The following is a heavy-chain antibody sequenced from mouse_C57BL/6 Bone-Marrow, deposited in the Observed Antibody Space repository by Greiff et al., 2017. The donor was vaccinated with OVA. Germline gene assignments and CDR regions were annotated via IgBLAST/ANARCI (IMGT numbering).Heavy chain of an antibody. CDR1: GYTFTSYW. Sequence: QVQLQQPGAELVKPGASVKLSCKTSGYTFTSYWMHWVKQRPGQGLEWIGMIHPNSGSTNYNEKFKSKATLTVDKSSSTAYMQLSSLTSEDSAVYYCARGGFYYSNYVGWYFDVWGTGTTVTVYS. CDR2: IHPNSGST. J-gene: IGHJ1*03. V-gene: IGHV1-64*01. CDR3: ARGGFYYSNYVGWYFDV. D-gene: IGHD2-5*01.